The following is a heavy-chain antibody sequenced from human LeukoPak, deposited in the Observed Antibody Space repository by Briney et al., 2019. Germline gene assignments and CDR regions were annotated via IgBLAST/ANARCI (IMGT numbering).Heavy chain of an antibody. CDR2: ISSNGGST. V-gene: IGHV3-64*01. J-gene: IGHJ4*02. Sequence: GGSLRLSCAASGFTFSSYAMHWVRQAPGKGLEYVSAISSNGGSTYYANSVKGRFTISRDNSKNTLYLQMGSLRAEDMAVYYCARLGTYYDSSGYLGYYFDYWGQGTLVTVSS. CDR3: ARLGTYYDSSGYLGYYFDY. CDR1: GFTFSSYA. D-gene: IGHD3-22*01.